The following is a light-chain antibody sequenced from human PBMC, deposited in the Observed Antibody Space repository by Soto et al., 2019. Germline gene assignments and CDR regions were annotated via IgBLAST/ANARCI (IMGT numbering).Light chain of an antibody. J-gene: IGLJ1*01. CDR1: SSNIGSKT. Sequence: HSVLTQPPSASGTPGQRVTISCSGSSSNIGSKTVNWYQQLPGTVPKLLIYNSYQRPSGVPDRFSASKSGTSASLAISGLQSEDEADYYCSSWDASLNGYVFGTGNKVTVL. CDR2: NSY. CDR3: SSWDASLNGYV. V-gene: IGLV1-44*01.